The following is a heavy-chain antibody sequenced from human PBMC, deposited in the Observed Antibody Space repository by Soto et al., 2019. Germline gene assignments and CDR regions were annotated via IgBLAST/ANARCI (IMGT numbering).Heavy chain of an antibody. V-gene: IGHV3-23*01. CDR3: ARVIYGGWSTIKDYYYYAMDV. CDR1: GFTFSSYA. Sequence: GGSLRLSCAAPGFTFSSYAMSWVRQAPGKGLEWVSAISGSGGSTYYADSVKGRFTISRDNSKNTLYLQMNSLRAEDTGVYYCARVIYGGWSTIKDYYYYAMDVWGQGTTGTVSS. J-gene: IGHJ6*02. D-gene: IGHD5-12*01. CDR2: ISGSGGST.